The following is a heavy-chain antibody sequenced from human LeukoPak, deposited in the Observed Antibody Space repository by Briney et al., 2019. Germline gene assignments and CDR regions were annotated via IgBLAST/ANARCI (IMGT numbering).Heavy chain of an antibody. CDR1: GGTFSRYA. CDR2: IIPIFGTT. Sequence: SVKLSCKASGGTFSRYAISGVRQAPGQGLEWMGGIIPIFGTTNYAQTFRGRVTITAHESASTAYMELSSLRAEDTAVYYCARVRNWFDPWGQGTLGAVCS. V-gene: IGHV1-69*13. J-gene: IGHJ5*02. CDR3: ARVRNWFDP.